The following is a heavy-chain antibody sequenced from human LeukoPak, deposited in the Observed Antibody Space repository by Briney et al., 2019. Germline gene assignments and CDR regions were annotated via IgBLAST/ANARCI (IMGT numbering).Heavy chain of an antibody. J-gene: IGHJ6*03. Sequence: GGSLRLSCAASGFTFSSYSMNWVRQAPGKGLEWVSYISSSSSTIYYADSVKGRFTISRDNAKNSLYLQMNSLRAEDTAVYYCASMWYSSSWYWVYYMDVWGKGTTVTVSS. D-gene: IGHD6-13*01. V-gene: IGHV3-48*01. CDR2: ISSSSSTI. CDR3: ASMWYSSSWYWVYYMDV. CDR1: GFTFSSYS.